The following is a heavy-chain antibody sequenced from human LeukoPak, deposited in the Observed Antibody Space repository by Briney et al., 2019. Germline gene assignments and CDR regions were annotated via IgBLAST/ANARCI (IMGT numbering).Heavy chain of an antibody. Sequence: SVKVSCKTSGGTVSSFALSWMRQAPGQGPEWMGGFIPILRTPKDVQKFQGRVTISTDESTDTFYMDLSGLRVEDTAVYYCAAPSRGHAFDIWGQGTMVTVS. D-gene: IGHD3-10*01. CDR3: AAPSRGHAFDI. J-gene: IGHJ3*02. V-gene: IGHV1-69*05. CDR1: GGTVSSFA. CDR2: FIPILRTP.